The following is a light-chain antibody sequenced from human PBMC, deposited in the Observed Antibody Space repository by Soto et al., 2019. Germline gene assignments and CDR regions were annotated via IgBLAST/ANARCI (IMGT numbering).Light chain of an antibody. CDR3: QYQVT. J-gene: IGKJ4*01. Sequence: IVLTQSPGILSLSPGERATLSCRASQSVGRRYLAWYQQKPGQAPMLLIYDTSERASDIPDRFNGSGSGTDFTLTISRLVPEDFAVYYCQYQVTFGGGTKVEIK. CDR2: DTS. CDR1: QSVGRRY. V-gene: IGKV3-20*01.